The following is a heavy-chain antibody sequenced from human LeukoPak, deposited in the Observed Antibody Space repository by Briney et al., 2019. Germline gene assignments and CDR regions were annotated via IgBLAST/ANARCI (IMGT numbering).Heavy chain of an antibody. CDR1: GFSVSSNY. D-gene: IGHD3-9*01. CDR3: AKDTGVRYPSRH. J-gene: IGHJ1*01. CDR2: IYSGGST. Sequence: GGSLRLSCEASGFSVSSNYMTWVRQAPGKGLEWVSVIYSGGSTYYADSVKGRFTISRDNSKNTLYLQMNSLRAEDTAVYYCAKDTGVRYPSRHWGQGTLVTVSS. V-gene: IGHV3-53*05.